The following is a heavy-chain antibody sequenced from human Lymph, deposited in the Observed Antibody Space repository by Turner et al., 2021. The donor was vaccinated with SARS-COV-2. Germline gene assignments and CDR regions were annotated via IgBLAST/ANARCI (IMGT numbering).Heavy chain of an antibody. CDR3: ARDLGTYGMDV. J-gene: IGHJ6*02. Sequence: EVQLVETGGRLIQPGGSLRLSCAASGIIVSRNYMNWVRQAPGKGLEWVSVIYSGGTTYYADSVKGRFTISRDNSKNTLYLQMNSLRVEDTAVYYCARDLGTYGMDVWGQGTTVTVSS. CDR1: GIIVSRNY. D-gene: IGHD6-13*01. CDR2: IYSGGTT. V-gene: IGHV3-53*02.